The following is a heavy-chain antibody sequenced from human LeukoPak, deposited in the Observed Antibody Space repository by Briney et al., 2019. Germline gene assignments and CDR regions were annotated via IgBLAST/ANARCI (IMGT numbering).Heavy chain of an antibody. V-gene: IGHV3-7*01. CDR3: AGVPSYYDFWSGYYYYYYMDV. D-gene: IGHD3-3*01. CDR1: GFTFSSYW. CDR2: IKQDGSEK. J-gene: IGHJ6*03. Sequence: GGSLRLSCAASGFTFSSYWMSWVRQAPGKGLEWVANIKQDGSEKYYVDSVKGRFTISRDNAKNSLYLQMNSLRAEDTAVYYCAGVPSYYDFWSGYYYYYYMDVWGKGTTVTVS.